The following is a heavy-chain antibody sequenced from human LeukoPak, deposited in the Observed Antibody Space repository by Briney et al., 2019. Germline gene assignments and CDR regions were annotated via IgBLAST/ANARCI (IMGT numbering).Heavy chain of an antibody. Sequence: GGSLRLSCAASGFIFRNFGMTWVRQVPGKGLEWVSTISDSGVTTHYADSVKGRFTISRDNSKNTLCLQMNSLRAEDTAVYYCAKEFSSGWRRGVFDYWGQGTLVTVSS. V-gene: IGHV3-23*01. J-gene: IGHJ4*02. CDR1: GFIFRNFG. D-gene: IGHD6-19*01. CDR3: AKEFSSGWRRGVFDY. CDR2: ISDSGVTT.